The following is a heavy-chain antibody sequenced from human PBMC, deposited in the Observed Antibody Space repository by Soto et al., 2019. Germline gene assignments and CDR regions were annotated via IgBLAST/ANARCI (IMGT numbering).Heavy chain of an antibody. V-gene: IGHV3-23*01. CDR3: AKDDWDIVVVPAARFDY. J-gene: IGHJ4*02. Sequence: EVQLLESGGGLVQPGGSLRLSCAASGFTFSSYAMSWVRQAPGKGLEWVSAISGSGGSTYYADSVKGRFTISRDNSKNTLDLQMNSLRAEDTAVYYCAKDDWDIVVVPAARFDYWGQGTLVTVSS. D-gene: IGHD2-2*01. CDR2: ISGSGGST. CDR1: GFTFSSYA.